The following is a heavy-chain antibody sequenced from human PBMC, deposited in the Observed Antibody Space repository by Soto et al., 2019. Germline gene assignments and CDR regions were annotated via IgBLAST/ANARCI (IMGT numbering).Heavy chain of an antibody. CDR2: IGGGNDDT. D-gene: IGHD2-15*01. J-gene: IGHJ3*02. V-gene: IGHV3-23*01. CDR1: GFTFSIYA. Sequence: LRLSCAASGFTFSIYAMSWVRQAPGKGLEWVSGIGGGNDDTYYADSVKGRFTISRDNSKSTLSLQMNGLRAEDTAVYYCAKDRINHNSVWDPFDIWGQGTM. CDR3: AKDRINHNSVWDPFDI.